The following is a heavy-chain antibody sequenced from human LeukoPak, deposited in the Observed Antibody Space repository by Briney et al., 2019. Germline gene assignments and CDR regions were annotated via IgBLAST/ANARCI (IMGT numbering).Heavy chain of an antibody. V-gene: IGHV3-21*01. Sequence: GGSLRLSCAASGFTFSNYGMTWVRQAPGKGLEWVSSISSSSSYIYYADSVKGRFTISRDNAKNSLYLQMNSLRAEDTAVYYCARGETLGRYFDLFDYWGQGTLVTVSS. CDR1: GFTFSNYG. CDR3: ARGETLGRYFDLFDY. CDR2: ISSSSSYI. J-gene: IGHJ4*02. D-gene: IGHD3-9*01.